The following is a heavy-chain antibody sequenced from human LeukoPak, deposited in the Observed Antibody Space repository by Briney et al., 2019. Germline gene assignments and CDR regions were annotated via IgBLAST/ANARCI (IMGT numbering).Heavy chain of an antibody. D-gene: IGHD3-22*01. CDR1: GFTFSTYS. Sequence: GGSLRLSCAASGFTFSTYSMNWVRQALGKGLEWVSSISSSSSYIYYADSVKGRFTISRDDAKNSLYLQMNSLRAEDTAVYYCARDIYYDSSGYYVYWGRGTLVTVSS. CDR2: ISSSSSYI. V-gene: IGHV3-21*01. J-gene: IGHJ4*02. CDR3: ARDIYYDSSGYYVY.